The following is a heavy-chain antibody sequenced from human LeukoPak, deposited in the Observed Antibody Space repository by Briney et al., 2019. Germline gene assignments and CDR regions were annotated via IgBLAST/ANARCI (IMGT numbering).Heavy chain of an antibody. CDR3: AKGSSGYFVDL. CDR1: GFIFNNYG. J-gene: IGHJ5*02. Sequence: GGSLRLSCAVSGFIFNNYGLIWVRQAPGKGLEWVSAISNDGGGTNYADFVKGRFTISRHNSKNTLFLQMNSLRAEDTALYYCAKGSSGYFVDLWGQGPLVTVSS. D-gene: IGHD3-22*01. CDR2: ISNDGGGT. V-gene: IGHV3-23*01.